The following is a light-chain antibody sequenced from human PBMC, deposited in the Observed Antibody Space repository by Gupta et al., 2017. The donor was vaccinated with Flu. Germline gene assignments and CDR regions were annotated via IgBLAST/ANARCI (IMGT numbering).Light chain of an antibody. J-gene: IGLJ3*02. Sequence: SSVLTQPPPVSVAHGQTATVACGGNNIGGRTVHWYQQKPGQAPVLVVYDDSDRPSGIPERFSGSNSVNTATLTISRVEAGDEAVYYCQVWDTKSDHQVFGGGTKLTVL. CDR2: DDS. V-gene: IGLV3-21*02. CDR3: QVWDTKSDHQV. CDR1: NIGGRT.